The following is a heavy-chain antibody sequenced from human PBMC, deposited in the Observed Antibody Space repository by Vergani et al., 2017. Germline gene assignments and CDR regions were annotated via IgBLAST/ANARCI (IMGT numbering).Heavy chain of an antibody. J-gene: IGHJ4*02. CDR2: ISGSGGST. Sequence: EVQLLESGGGLVQPGGSLRLSCEASGFSFPGYAMSWVRQAPGKGLEWVSAISGSGGSTYYADSVKGRFTISRDNSKNTLYLQMNSLRAEDTAVYYCAKGTEVVPAASLVDYWGQGTLVTVSS. D-gene: IGHD2-2*01. V-gene: IGHV3-23*01. CDR3: AKGTEVVPAASLVDY. CDR1: GFSFPGYA.